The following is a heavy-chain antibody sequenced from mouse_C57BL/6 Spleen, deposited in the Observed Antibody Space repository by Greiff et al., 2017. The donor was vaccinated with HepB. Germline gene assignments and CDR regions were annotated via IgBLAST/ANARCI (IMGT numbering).Heavy chain of an antibody. CDR2: IDPENGDT. D-gene: IGHD1-1*01. Sequence: EVKLMESGAELVRPGASVKLSCTASGFNIKDDYMHWVKQRPEQGLEWIGWIDPENGDTEYASKFQGKATITADTSSNTAYLQLSSLTSEDTAVYYCTWYYGSSSDGFAYWGQGTLVTVSA. J-gene: IGHJ3*01. CDR1: GFNIKDDY. CDR3: TWYYGSSSDGFAY. V-gene: IGHV14-4*01.